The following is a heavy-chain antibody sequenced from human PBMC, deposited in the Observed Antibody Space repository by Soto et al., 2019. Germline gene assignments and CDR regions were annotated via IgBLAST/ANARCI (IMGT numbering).Heavy chain of an antibody. CDR1: GGSISSGGYY. J-gene: IGHJ6*02. D-gene: IGHD3-3*01. CDR2: IYYSGST. Sequence: PSETLSLTCTVSGGSISSGGYYWSWIRQHPGKGLEWIGYIYYSGSTYYNPSLKSRVTISVDTSKNQFSLKLSSVTAADTAVYYCARGGQVDFGVPSAYYYGMDVWGQGTTGTVS. CDR3: ARGGQVDFGVPSAYYYGMDV. V-gene: IGHV4-31*03.